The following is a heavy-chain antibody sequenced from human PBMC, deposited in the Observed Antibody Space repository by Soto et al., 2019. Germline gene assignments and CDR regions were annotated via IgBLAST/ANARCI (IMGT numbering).Heavy chain of an antibody. CDR2: IIPIFGTA. CDR1: GGTFSSYA. D-gene: IGHD3-10*01. CDR3: AGTDGSGSYYRTYDAFDI. J-gene: IGHJ3*02. Sequence: XVKVSSKASGGTFSSYATSWVRQAPGQGLEWMGGIIPIFGTANYAQKFQGRVTITADESTSTAYMELSSLRSEDTAVYYCAGTDGSGSYYRTYDAFDILGQGKMVTVS. V-gene: IGHV1-69*13.